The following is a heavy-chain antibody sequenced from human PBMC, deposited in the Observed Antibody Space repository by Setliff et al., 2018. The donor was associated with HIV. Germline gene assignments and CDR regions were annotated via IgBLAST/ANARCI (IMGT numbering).Heavy chain of an antibody. D-gene: IGHD3-16*01. CDR2: VYYTGTT. J-gene: IGHJ4*02. Sequence: PSETLSLTWRVSGGSISSITHYWGWFRQPPGKGLECIGTVYYTGTTYYNSSLESRVTISVDTSRNQFSLKLYSVTAADTAVYYCARIFGFTTASYARGIDYWGRGTLVTVSS. V-gene: IGHV4-39*01. CDR3: ARIFGFTTASYARGIDY. CDR1: GGSISSITHY.